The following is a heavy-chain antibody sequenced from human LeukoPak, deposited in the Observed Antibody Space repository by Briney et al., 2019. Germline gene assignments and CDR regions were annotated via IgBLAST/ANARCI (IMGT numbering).Heavy chain of an antibody. Sequence: PGGTLRLSCAASGFTFSNYGMSWVRQAPGKGLEWVSAISGSGGSTYYADSVKGRFTISRDNSKNTLYLQMNSLRAEDTAVYYCGGAPSLYYFDYWGQGTLVTVSS. V-gene: IGHV3-23*01. J-gene: IGHJ4*02. CDR1: GFTFSNYG. CDR2: ISGSGGST. D-gene: IGHD3-10*01. CDR3: GGAPSLYYFDY.